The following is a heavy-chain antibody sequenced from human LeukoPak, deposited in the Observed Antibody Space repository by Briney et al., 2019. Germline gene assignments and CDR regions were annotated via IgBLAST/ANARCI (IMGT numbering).Heavy chain of an antibody. Sequence: ASVKVSCKASGYTFTSYYMHWVRQASGKGLEWVGRIRSKANSYATAYAASVKGRFTISRDDSKNTAYLQMNSLKTEDTAVYYCTRQDVVVTAEFDYWGQGTLVTVSS. CDR3: TRQDVVVTAEFDY. J-gene: IGHJ4*02. CDR1: GYTFTSYY. V-gene: IGHV3-73*01. D-gene: IGHD2-21*02. CDR2: IRSKANSYAT.